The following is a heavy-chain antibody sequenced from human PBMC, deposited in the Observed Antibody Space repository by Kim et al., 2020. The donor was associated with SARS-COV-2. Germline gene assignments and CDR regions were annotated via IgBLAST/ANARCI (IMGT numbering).Heavy chain of an antibody. D-gene: IGHD3-22*01. CDR2: IYYSGST. V-gene: IGHV4-31*03. Sequence: SETLSLSCTVSGGSISSGGYYWSWIRQHPGKGLEWIGYIYYSGSTYYNPSLKSRVTISVDTSKNQFSLKLSSVTAADTAVYYCAISYYYDSSGYWANYAFDIWGQGTMVTVSS. CDR3: AISYYYDSSGYWANYAFDI. CDR1: GGSISSGGYY. J-gene: IGHJ3*02.